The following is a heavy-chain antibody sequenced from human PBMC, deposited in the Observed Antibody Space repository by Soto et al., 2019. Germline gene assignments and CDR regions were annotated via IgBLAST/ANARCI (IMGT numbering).Heavy chain of an antibody. CDR1: GDSISNYY. CDR2: IYYSGST. CDR3: ARHLWVGSSWYLGAFDI. D-gene: IGHD6-13*01. Sequence: QVQLQESGPGLVKPSETLSLTCTVSGDSISNYYWSWIRQPPGKGLEWIGYIYYSGSTNYNPSLKSRVTISVDTSKNHFSLRLSSVTAADTAVYYCARHLWVGSSWYLGAFDIWGQGTMVTVSS. J-gene: IGHJ3*02. V-gene: IGHV4-59*08.